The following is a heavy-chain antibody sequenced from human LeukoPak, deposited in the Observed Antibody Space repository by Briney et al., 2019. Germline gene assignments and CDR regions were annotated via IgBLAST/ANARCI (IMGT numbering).Heavy chain of an antibody. J-gene: IGHJ5*02. V-gene: IGHV4-59*08. D-gene: IGHD3-22*01. CDR2: IYYSGGT. Sequence: SETLSLTCTVSGGSISSYYLSWIRQPPGKGLEWIGYIYYSGGTNYNPALKSRVTISLDTSKNQFSLKMSSVTAADTAVYYCARHRYYYDSSGYYYQPWGQGTLVTVSS. CDR3: ARHRYYYDSSGYYYQP. CDR1: GGSISSYY.